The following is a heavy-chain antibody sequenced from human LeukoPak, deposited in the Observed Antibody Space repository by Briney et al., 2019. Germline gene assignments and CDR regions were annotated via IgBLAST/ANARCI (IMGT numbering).Heavy chain of an antibody. Sequence: SETLSLTCAVSGGSISSSNLWRWVRQPPGKGLEWIGEIYHSGSTNYNPSLKSRVTISVDKSKNQFSLKLSSVTAADTAVYYCARDWNSSGWYYYWGQGTLVTVSS. CDR2: IYHSGST. D-gene: IGHD6-19*01. CDR3: ARDWNSSGWYYY. J-gene: IGHJ4*02. CDR1: GGSISSSNL. V-gene: IGHV4-4*02.